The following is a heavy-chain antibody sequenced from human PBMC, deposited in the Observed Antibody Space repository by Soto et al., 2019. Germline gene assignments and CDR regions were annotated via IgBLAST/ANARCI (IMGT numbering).Heavy chain of an antibody. D-gene: IGHD3-3*01. V-gene: IGHV1-8*01. J-gene: IGHJ6*02. Sequence: ASVKVSCKASGYTFTSYDINWVRQATGQGLEWMGWMNPNSGNTGYAQKFQGRVTMTRNTSISTAYMELSSLRSEDTAVYYCARGPILRITIFGETNYYYYGMDVWGQGTTVTVSS. CDR2: MNPNSGNT. CDR1: GYTFTSYD. CDR3: ARGPILRITIFGETNYYYYGMDV.